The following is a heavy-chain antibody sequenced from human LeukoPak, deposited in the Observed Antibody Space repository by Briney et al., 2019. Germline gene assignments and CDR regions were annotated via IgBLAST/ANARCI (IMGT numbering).Heavy chain of an antibody. D-gene: IGHD2-2*01. CDR3: ARDRWSSTSYNDY. V-gene: IGHV3-7*01. J-gene: IGHJ4*02. Sequence: PGGSLRLSCAASGFTFSSYWMSWVRQAPGKGLEWVANIKQDGSEKYYVDSVKGRFTISRDNAKNSLYLQMNSLRAEDTAVYYCARDRWSSTSYNDYWGQGTLVTVSS. CDR1: GFTFSSYW. CDR2: IKQDGSEK.